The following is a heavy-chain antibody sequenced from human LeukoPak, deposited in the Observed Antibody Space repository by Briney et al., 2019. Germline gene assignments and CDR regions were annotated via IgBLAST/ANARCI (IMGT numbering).Heavy chain of an antibody. J-gene: IGHJ4*02. CDR1: GGSFSGYS. Sequence: SGTLSLTCAVYGGSFSGYSWSWIRQPPGKGLEWIGEINHSGSTYYNPSLKSRVTISVDTSKNQFSLKLSSVTAADTAVYYCAGYDLLTGFWNWGQGTLVTVSS. CDR2: INHSGST. D-gene: IGHD3-9*01. V-gene: IGHV4-34*01. CDR3: AGYDLLTGFWN.